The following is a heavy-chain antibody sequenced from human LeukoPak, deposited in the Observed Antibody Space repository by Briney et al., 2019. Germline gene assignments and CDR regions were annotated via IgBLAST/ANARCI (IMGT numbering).Heavy chain of an antibody. CDR2: INHSGST. CDR1: GGSFSGYY. Sequence: PSETLSLTCAVYGGSFSGYYWSWIRQPPGEGLEWIGEINHSGSTNYNPSLKSRVTISVDTSKNQFSLKLSSVTAADTAVYYCARDKTLTMVRGVRWFDPWGQGTLVTVSS. CDR3: ARDKTLTMVRGVRWFDP. D-gene: IGHD3-10*01. J-gene: IGHJ5*02. V-gene: IGHV4-34*01.